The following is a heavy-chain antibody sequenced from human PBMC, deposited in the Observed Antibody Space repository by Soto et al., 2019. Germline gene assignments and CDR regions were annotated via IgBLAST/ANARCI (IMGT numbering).Heavy chain of an antibody. J-gene: IGHJ4*02. Sequence: GGSLRLSCAASGFTFSSYGMHWVRQAPGKGLEWVAVIWYDGSNKYYADSVKGRFTISRDNSKNTLYLQMNSLRAEDTAVYYCARDSLVLSDYVWGSYRYYPVYWGQGTLVTVSS. CDR3: ARDSLVLSDYVWGSYRYYPVY. V-gene: IGHV3-33*01. D-gene: IGHD3-16*02. CDR2: IWYDGSNK. CDR1: GFTFSSYG.